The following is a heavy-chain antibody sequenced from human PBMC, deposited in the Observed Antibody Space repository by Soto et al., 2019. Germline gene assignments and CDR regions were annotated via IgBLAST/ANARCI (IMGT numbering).Heavy chain of an antibody. J-gene: IGHJ6*02. CDR3: ARGTEGITMVRGVTYYYYGMDV. CDR1: GYIFTAYS. V-gene: IGHV1-46*01. Sequence: ASVKVSCKASGYIFTAYSIHWVRQAPGQGLEWLGIINPGAGFTTYAQKFQGRVTMTRDTSTSTVYMELSSLRSEDTAVYYCARGTEGITMVRGVTYYYYGMDVWGQGTTVTVS. CDR2: INPGAGFT. D-gene: IGHD3-10*01.